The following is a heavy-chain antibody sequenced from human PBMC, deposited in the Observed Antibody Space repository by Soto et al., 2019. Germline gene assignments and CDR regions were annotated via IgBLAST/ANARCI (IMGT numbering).Heavy chain of an antibody. CDR1: GFSLSTSGVG. V-gene: IGHV2-5*01. D-gene: IGHD6-13*01. J-gene: IGHJ5*02. CDR3: AHSRVFDWFDP. CDR2: IFWNDDE. Sequence: SGRTLVNPTQTLTLTCTFSGFSLSTSGVGVGWIREPPGKALEWLALIFWNDDERYNPSLKSRLTITKDISKNQVVLTMTNMDPVDTATYYCAHSRVFDWFDPWGQGTLVNVSS.